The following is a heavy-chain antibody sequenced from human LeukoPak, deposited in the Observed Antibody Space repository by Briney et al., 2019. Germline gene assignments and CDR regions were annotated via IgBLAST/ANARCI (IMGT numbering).Heavy chain of an antibody. J-gene: IGHJ1*01. CDR2: IYHSGST. Sequence: PSETLSLTCTVSGYSISSGYYWGWIRQPPGKGLGWIGSIYHSGSTYYNPSLKSRVTISVDTSKNQFSLKLSSVTAADTAVYYCARVCSSTSCYPGIQHWGQGTLVTVSS. CDR3: ARVCSSTSCYPGIQH. V-gene: IGHV4-38-2*02. D-gene: IGHD2-2*01. CDR1: GYSISSGYY.